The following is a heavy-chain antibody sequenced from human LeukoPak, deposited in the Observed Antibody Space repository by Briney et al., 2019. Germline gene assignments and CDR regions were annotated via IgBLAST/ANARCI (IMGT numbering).Heavy chain of an antibody. D-gene: IGHD5/OR15-5a*01. CDR2: ISSSGST. Sequence: SQTLSLTCTVSGDSISSGDYYWSWIRQPAGKGLEWIGRISSSGSTNYYPSLKSRVTISVDTSKNQFSLKLSSVTAADTAVYFCATLVSTRYYFNYWGQGTLVTVSS. J-gene: IGHJ4*02. V-gene: IGHV4-61*02. CDR1: GDSISSGDYY. CDR3: ATLVSTRYYFNY.